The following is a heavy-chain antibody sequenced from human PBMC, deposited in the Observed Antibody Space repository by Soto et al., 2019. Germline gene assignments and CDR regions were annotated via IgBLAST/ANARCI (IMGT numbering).Heavy chain of an antibody. J-gene: IGHJ4*02. CDR3: ASYDVLTAERLFDY. CDR2: IFYSGST. CDR1: GGSISSGGYY. V-gene: IGHV4-31*03. D-gene: IGHD3-9*01. Sequence: PSETLSLTCTVSGGSISSGGYYWSWIRQHPGKGLEWIGYIFYSGSTYYNPSLKSRVTISVDTSKNQFSLKLSSVTAADTAVYYCASYDVLTAERLFDYWGQGTLVTVSS.